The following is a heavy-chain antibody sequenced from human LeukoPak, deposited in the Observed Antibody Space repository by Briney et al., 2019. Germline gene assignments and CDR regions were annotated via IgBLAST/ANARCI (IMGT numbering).Heavy chain of an antibody. V-gene: IGHV3-23*01. Sequence: PGGSLRLSCAASGFTFSSYAMSWVRQAPGKGLEWVSAISGSGGSTYYADFVKGRFTISRDNSKNTLYLQMNSLRAEDTAVYCCAKETYTAMAKGPLDYWGQGTLVTVSS. J-gene: IGHJ4*02. CDR2: ISGSGGST. CDR3: AKETYTAMAKGPLDY. D-gene: IGHD5-18*01. CDR1: GFTFSSYA.